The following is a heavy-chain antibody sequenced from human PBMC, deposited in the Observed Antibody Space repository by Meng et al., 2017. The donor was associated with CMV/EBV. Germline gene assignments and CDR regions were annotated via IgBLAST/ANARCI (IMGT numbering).Heavy chain of an antibody. V-gene: IGHV1-69*01. Sequence: QGQLVPSGAEVKKPGSSVEVSCKASGGTFSSYAISLVRQAPGQGLEWMGGIIPIFGTANYAQKFQGRVTITADESTSTAYMELSSLRSEDTAVYYCARMPRDGYNYIDYWGQGTLVTVSS. CDR2: IIPIFGTA. D-gene: IGHD5-24*01. CDR1: GGTFSSYA. J-gene: IGHJ4*02. CDR3: ARMPRDGYNYIDY.